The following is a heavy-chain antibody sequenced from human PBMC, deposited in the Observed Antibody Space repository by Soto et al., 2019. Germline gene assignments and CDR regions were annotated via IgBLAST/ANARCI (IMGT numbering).Heavy chain of an antibody. J-gene: IGHJ5*02. V-gene: IGHV2-5*02. CDR2: IFWDDDK. Sequence: QITLKESGPTLVKPTETLTLTCTFSGFSLSTSEVGVGWIRQSPGKALEWLALIFWDDDKWFSPSLKNRLTIAKDPSKNQVVPTMTNMDPADTATYYCAHRRHKNWFDPWGQGTLVTVSS. CDR1: GFSLSTSEVG. CDR3: AHRRHKNWFDP.